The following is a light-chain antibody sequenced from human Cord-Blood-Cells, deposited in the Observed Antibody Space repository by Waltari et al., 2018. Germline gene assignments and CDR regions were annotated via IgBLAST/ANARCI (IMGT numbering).Light chain of an antibody. V-gene: IGKV3D-15*01. J-gene: IGKJ4*01. CDR2: GAS. Sequence: EIVMTQSPSTLSVSPGQRATLSSRASQSVSSNLAWYQQKPGQAPSPLIYGASTRATGIPARFSGSGSGTEFTLNISSLQSEDFTVYYCQQYNNWPRELTFGGGTKVEIK. CDR1: QSVSSN. CDR3: QQYNNWPRELT.